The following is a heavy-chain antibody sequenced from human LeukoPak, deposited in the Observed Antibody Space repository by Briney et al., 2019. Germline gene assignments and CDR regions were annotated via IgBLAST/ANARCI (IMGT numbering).Heavy chain of an antibody. J-gene: IGHJ3*01. Sequence: ASVKVSCKASGDTFTSYYMHWVRQAPGQGLEWMGWINTNTGNPTYAQGFTGRFVFSLDTSVSTAYLQISSLKAEDTAVYYCARVGLRRPVWGQGTMVTVSS. CDR1: GDTFTSYY. CDR3: ARVGLRRPV. CDR2: INTNTGNP. D-gene: IGHD3-3*01. V-gene: IGHV7-4-1*02.